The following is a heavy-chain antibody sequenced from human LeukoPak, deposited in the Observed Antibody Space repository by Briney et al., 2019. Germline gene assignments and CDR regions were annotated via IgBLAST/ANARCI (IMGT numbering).Heavy chain of an antibody. D-gene: IGHD3-10*01. CDR1: GYTFTSYY. CDR2: INPSGGST. CDR3: AREEYYYGSGSYYNPPGEVYYYGVDV. Sequence: ASVKVSCKASGYTFTSYYMHWVRQAPGQGLEWMGIINPSGGSTSYAQKFQGRVTMTRDTSTSTVYMELSSLRSEDTAVYYCAREEYYYGSGSYYNPPGEVYYYGVDVWGQGTTVTVSS. V-gene: IGHV1-46*01. J-gene: IGHJ6*02.